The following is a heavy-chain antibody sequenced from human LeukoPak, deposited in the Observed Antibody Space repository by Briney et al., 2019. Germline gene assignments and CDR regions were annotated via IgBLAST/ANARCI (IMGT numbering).Heavy chain of an antibody. J-gene: IGHJ6*02. V-gene: IGHV3-7*01. CDR2: IKQDGSEK. CDR1: GFTFSSYS. CDR3: AREPSLDYYYGMDV. Sequence: GGSLRLSCAASGFTFSSYSMSWVRQAPGKGLEWVANIKQDGSEKYYVDSVKGRFTISRDNAKNSLYLQMNSLRAEDTAVYYCAREPSLDYYYGMDVWGQGTTVTVSS.